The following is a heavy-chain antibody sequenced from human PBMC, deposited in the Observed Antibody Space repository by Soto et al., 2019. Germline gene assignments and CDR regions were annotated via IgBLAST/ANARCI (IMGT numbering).Heavy chain of an antibody. Sequence: VGSLRLSCAASGFTFSSYGMHWVRQAPGKGLEWVAVISYDGSNKYYADSVKGRFTISRDNSKNTLYLQMNSLRAEDTAVFYCAKDVVVGATTGLGDYYYYYGMDVWGQGTTVTVSS. J-gene: IGHJ6*02. D-gene: IGHD1-26*01. V-gene: IGHV3-30*18. CDR1: GFTFSSYG. CDR2: ISYDGSNK. CDR3: AKDVVVGATTGLGDYYYYYGMDV.